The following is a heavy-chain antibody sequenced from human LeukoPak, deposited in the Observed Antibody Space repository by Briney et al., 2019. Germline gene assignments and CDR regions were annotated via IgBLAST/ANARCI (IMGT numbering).Heavy chain of an antibody. CDR1: GDSVSSNHW. D-gene: IGHD2-15*01. Sequence: PSETLSLTCAVSGDSVSSNHWWGWIRQPPTKGLKWFGYIYYSGGVYYNASLKSRVTMSIDMSKNQFHLRLTSMASVDTALYYCASSVAGGGYFDHWGQGILVTVSS. CDR2: IYYSGGV. V-gene: IGHV4-28*05. J-gene: IGHJ4*02. CDR3: ASSVAGGGYFDH.